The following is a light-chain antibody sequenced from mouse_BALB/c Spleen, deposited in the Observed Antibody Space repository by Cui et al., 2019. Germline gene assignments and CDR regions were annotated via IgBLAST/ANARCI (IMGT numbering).Light chain of an antibody. CDR3: QNDYSYPT. Sequence: DIVMTQSPSSLTVTAGEKVTMSCKFRQSLLNSGNQKNYLTWYQQKPGQPPKLLIYWASTRESGVPDRFTGSGSGTDFTLTISSVQAEDLAVYYCQNDYSYPTFGSGTKLEIK. CDR2: WAS. V-gene: IGKV8-19*01. CDR1: QSLLNSGNQKNY. J-gene: IGKJ4*01.